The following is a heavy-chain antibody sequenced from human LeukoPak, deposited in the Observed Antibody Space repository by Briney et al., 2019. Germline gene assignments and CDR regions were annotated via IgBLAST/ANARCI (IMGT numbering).Heavy chain of an antibody. Sequence: SVKVSCKASGGTFSSYAIGWVRQAPGQGLEWMGGIIPIFGTANYAQKFQGRVTITADESTSTAYMELSSLRSEDTAVYYCARDRYGYDFWSGYGMDVWGQGTTVTVSS. V-gene: IGHV1-69*01. D-gene: IGHD3-3*01. CDR2: IIPIFGTA. CDR1: GGTFSSYA. CDR3: ARDRYGYDFWSGYGMDV. J-gene: IGHJ6*02.